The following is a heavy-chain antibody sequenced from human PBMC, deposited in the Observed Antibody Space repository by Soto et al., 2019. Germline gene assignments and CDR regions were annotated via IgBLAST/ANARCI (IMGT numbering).Heavy chain of an antibody. CDR1: GGTVNISGDS. J-gene: IGHJ6*02. D-gene: IGHD3-10*01. V-gene: IGHV4-31*03. CDR2: IYYSGST. CDR3: ARDLRFRGFYGMDV. Sequence: PSLPKSVTYSVSGGTVNISGDSWRWKKKHPGKGLEWIGYIYYSGSTYYNPSLKSRVTISVDTSKNQFSLKLSSVTAADTAVYYCARDLRFRGFYGMDVWGQGTTVTVSS.